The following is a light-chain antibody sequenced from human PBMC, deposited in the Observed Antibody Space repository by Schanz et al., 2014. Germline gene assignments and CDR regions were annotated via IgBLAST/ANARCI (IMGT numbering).Light chain of an antibody. J-gene: IGLJ3*02. Sequence: SALTQPPSSSGSPGQSVTISCTGTSSDVGGYNFVSWYQQIPGKAPKLMIYEVNNRPSGVPDRFTGSKSGNTASLTVSGLQAEDEGDYYCCSYAGSYTWVFGGGTKLTVL. CDR3: CSYAGSYTWV. CDR2: EVN. CDR1: SSDVGGYNF. V-gene: IGLV2-8*01.